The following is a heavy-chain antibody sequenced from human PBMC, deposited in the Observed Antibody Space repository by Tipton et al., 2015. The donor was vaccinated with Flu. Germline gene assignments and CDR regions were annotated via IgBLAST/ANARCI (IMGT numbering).Heavy chain of an antibody. V-gene: IGHV4-31*03. J-gene: IGHJ5*02. CDR2: IYHSGTT. CDR1: DASIKSNNFY. CDR3: AREADGERGNWFDP. D-gene: IGHD4-17*01. Sequence: TLSLTCTVSDASIKSNNFYWSWIRQHPGKGLEWIGYIYHSGTTYYNPSLKSRVTISVDTSKNQFSLKMTSVTAADTAVYYCAREADGERGNWFDPWGQGTQVTVSP.